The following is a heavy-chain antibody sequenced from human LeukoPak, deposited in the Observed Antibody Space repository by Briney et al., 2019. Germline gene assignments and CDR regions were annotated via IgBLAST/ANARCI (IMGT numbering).Heavy chain of an antibody. V-gene: IGHV1-69*05. CDR1: GGTFSSYA. J-gene: IGHJ3*02. CDR2: IIPTFGTA. CDR3: ARRSDSSGYYLSDAFDI. D-gene: IGHD3-22*01. Sequence: GASVKVSCXASGGTFSSYAISWVRQAPGQGLEWMGGIIPTFGTANYAQKFQGRVTITTDESTSTAYMELSSLRSEDTAVYYCARRSDSSGYYLSDAFDIWGQGTMVTVSS.